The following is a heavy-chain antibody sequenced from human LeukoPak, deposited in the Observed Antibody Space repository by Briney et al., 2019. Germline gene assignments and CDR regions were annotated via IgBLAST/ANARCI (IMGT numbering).Heavy chain of an antibody. V-gene: IGHV3-30-3*01. D-gene: IGHD2-15*01. CDR1: GFTFSSYA. Sequence: HPGGSLRLSCAASGFTFSSYAMHWVRQAPGKGLEWVAVISYDGSNKYYADSVKGRFTISRDNSKNTLYLQMNSLGAEDTAVYYCARDHRWYCSGGSCYSSAFAIWGQGTMVTVSS. J-gene: IGHJ3*02. CDR3: ARDHRWYCSGGSCYSSAFAI. CDR2: ISYDGSNK.